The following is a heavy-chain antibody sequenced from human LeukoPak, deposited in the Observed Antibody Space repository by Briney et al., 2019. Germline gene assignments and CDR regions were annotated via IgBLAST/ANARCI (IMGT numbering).Heavy chain of an antibody. CDR1: GFTFSSYS. J-gene: IGHJ4*02. CDR3: ARRAPSHDFDD. CDR2: ISTTSGNI. V-gene: IGHV3-21*01. Sequence: GGSLRLSCAASGFTFSSYSMNWVRQAPGKGLEWVAAISTTSGNIYYADSVKGRFTISRDDAKNSLYLQMNSLRVEDTALYYCARRAPSHDFDDWGQGTLVTVSS.